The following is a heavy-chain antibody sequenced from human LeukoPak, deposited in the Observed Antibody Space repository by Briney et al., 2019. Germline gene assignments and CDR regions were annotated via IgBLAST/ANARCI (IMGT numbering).Heavy chain of an antibody. CDR3: AKDTYDSSGYQYYFDY. D-gene: IGHD3-22*01. Sequence: PGRSLRLSCAASGFTFDDYAMHWVRQAPGKGLEWVSGISWNSGSIGYADSVKGRFTTSRDNAKNSLYLQMNSLRAEDTALYYCAKDTYDSSGYQYYFDYWGQGTLVTVSS. J-gene: IGHJ4*02. V-gene: IGHV3-9*01. CDR1: GFTFDDYA. CDR2: ISWNSGSI.